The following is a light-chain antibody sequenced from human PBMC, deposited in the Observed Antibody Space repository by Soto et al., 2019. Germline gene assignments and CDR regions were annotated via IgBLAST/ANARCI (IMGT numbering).Light chain of an antibody. CDR2: GAS. V-gene: IGKV3-15*01. J-gene: IGKJ1*01. Sequence: EIVMTQSPATLSVSPGERATLACRASQSVSSSLAWYQQKPGQGPRLLIYGASTRATGVPARFSGSGSGTEFTLTISSLQSEDFAVYYGQQYKNWPPRTFGQGTKVEIK. CDR1: QSVSSS. CDR3: QQYKNWPPRT.